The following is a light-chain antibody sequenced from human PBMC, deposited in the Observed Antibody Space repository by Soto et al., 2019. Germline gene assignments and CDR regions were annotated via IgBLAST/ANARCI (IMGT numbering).Light chain of an antibody. J-gene: IGKJ2*01. V-gene: IGKV1-33*01. CDR1: QDITNY. CDR3: QQYANLPNT. Sequence: DIQMTQSPSSLSASVGDRVTITCQASQDITNYLKWYQQKPGKAPKLLIYDASNLETGVPSRFSGSASGTDFSFTISSLQPEDFATYYCQQYANLPNTFGRGTKLEIK. CDR2: DAS.